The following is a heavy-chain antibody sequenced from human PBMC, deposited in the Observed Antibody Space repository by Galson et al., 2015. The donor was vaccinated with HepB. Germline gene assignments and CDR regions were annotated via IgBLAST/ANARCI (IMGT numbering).Heavy chain of an antibody. CDR1: GYTFITYG. J-gene: IGHJ5*02. D-gene: IGHD3/OR15-3a*01. CDR3: ARDDYDFWSGYYFGGPRAGFDP. Sequence: SVKVSCKASGYTFITYGISWVRQAPGQGLEWMGWINPHTGKIKYAQKMQGRVTMTTDTSTTTAYLELRSLRSDDTAVYYCARDDYDFWSGYYFGGPRAGFDPWGQGTLVTVSS. CDR2: INPHTGKI. V-gene: IGHV1-18*01.